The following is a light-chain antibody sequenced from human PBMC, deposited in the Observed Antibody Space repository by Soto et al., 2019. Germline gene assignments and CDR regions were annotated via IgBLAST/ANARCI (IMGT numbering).Light chain of an antibody. CDR1: QSVYYSASNKNY. CDR3: QQYYGIPYT. J-gene: IGKJ2*01. CDR2: WAS. V-gene: IGKV4-1*01. Sequence: DIVMTQSPDSLTVSLGEGATINCKSSQSVYYSASNKNYLAWYQQKAGQPPKLLIHWASSRESGVPDRFRGSVSGTDFTLTISSLQAEDVALYYCQQYYGIPYTFGQGTKLEIK.